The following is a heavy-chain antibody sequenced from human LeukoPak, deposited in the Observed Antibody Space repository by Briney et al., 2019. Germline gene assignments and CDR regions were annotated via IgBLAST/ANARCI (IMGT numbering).Heavy chain of an antibody. J-gene: IGHJ4*02. CDR3: AKPTMIAARADFDY. D-gene: IGHD3-22*01. CDR1: GFNFNGYW. Sequence: GGSLRLSCAVSGFNFNGYWMNWVRQAPGKGLEWVSVIYSGGSTYYADSVKGRFTISRDNSKNTLYLQMNSLRAEDTAVYYCAKPTMIAARADFDYWGQGTLVTVSS. CDR2: IYSGGST. V-gene: IGHV3-53*01.